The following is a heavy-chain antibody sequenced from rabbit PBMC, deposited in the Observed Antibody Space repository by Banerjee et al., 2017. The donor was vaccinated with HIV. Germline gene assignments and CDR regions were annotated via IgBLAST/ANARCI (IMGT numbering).Heavy chain of an antibody. CDR1: GFSFSSGYF. CDR3: ARIDPRYYSSDWDYFNL. Sequence: QSLEESGGDLVKPGASLTLTCTASGFSFSSGYFICWVRQAPGKGLEWIGRIYAGKGSSDYANWVNGRFTISSDSAQNTVDLQMNSLTAADTATYFCARIDPRYYSSDWDYFNLWGQGTLVTVS. V-gene: IGHV1S40*01. CDR2: IYAGKGSS. D-gene: IGHD4-1*01. J-gene: IGHJ4*01.